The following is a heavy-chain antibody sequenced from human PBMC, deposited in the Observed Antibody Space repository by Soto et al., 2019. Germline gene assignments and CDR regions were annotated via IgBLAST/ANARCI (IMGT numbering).Heavy chain of an antibody. CDR1: GGTFSSFA. CDR3: ARSYYYGSGIYYELYY. D-gene: IGHD3-10*01. V-gene: IGHV1-69*12. J-gene: IGHJ4*02. Sequence: QVQLVQSGAEVKKPGSSVKVSCKASGGTFSSFAFSWVRQAPGQGLEWMGGIIPIFGATNYAQKFQGRVTITADESTRTAYMELSSLRSEDTAVYYCARSYYYGSGIYYELYYWGQGTLVTVSS. CDR2: IIPIFGAT.